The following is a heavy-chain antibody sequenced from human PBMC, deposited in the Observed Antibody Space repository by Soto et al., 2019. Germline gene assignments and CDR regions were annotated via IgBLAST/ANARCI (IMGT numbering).Heavy chain of an antibody. CDR1: DGSSNTYF. CDR2: IHYSGGS. Sequence: LCLTCTFSDGSSNTYFWSCSRQPPGKGLEWIGYIHYSGGSNFNPSLKSRVTMSVDSSKNQFSLELSCLTGADTAVYYCARVNQLAPNRNAFDIWRKGTKV. J-gene: IGHJ3*02. CDR3: ARVNQLAPNRNAFDI. V-gene: IGHV4-59*01. D-gene: IGHD1-1*01.